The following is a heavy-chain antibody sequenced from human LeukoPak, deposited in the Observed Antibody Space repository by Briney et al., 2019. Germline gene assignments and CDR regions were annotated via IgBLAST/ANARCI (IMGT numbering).Heavy chain of an antibody. CDR1: GFTFSSYS. CDR2: IRYDGSNK. V-gene: IGHV3-30*02. CDR3: AKDRGAVAGIDY. Sequence: GGSLRLSCAASGFTFSSYSMNWVRQAPGKGLEWVAFIRYDGSNKYYADSVKGRFTISRDNSKNTLYLQMNSLRAEDTAVYYCAKDRGAVAGIDYWGQGTLVTVSS. D-gene: IGHD6-19*01. J-gene: IGHJ4*02.